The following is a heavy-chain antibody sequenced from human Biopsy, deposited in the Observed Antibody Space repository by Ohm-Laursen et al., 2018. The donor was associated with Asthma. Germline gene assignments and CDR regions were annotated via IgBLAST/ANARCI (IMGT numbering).Heavy chain of an antibody. D-gene: IGHD3-16*01. CDR3: ANSVSFAVWDWFDP. CDR2: FDAEGGET. CDR1: GSSLTKIS. V-gene: IGHV1-24*01. Sequence: ASVKASCKVSGSSLTKISMHWVRQAPGKGLEWLGGFDAEGGETIYAQGFEGRVTMMEESFTNTAYLELRSLRSEDTAVYYCANSVSFAVWDWFDPWGQGTLVIVSS. J-gene: IGHJ5*02.